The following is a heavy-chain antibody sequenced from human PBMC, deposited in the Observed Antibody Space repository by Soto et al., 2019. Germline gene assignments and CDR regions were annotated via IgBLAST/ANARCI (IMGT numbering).Heavy chain of an antibody. D-gene: IGHD6-25*01. J-gene: IGHJ4*02. Sequence: PGGSLRLSCAASGFTFSSYGVHWVRQAPGKGLEWVAVISYDGSNKHYADSVKGRFTISRDNSRNTLHLQMNSPRAEDTAIYYCAKFFVETGGSSGWPWSFHFWGQGTLVTVSS. CDR2: ISYDGSNK. CDR1: GFTFSSYG. CDR3: AKFFVETGGSSGWPWSFHF. V-gene: IGHV3-30-3*02.